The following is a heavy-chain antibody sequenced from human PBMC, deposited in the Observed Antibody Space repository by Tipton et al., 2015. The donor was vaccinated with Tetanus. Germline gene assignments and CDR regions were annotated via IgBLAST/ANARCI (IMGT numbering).Heavy chain of an antibody. CDR2: IYFEGST. CDR3: ARHLYGYWFDP. J-gene: IGHJ5*02. D-gene: IGHD3-10*01. V-gene: IGHV4-39*02. CDR1: GGSISDKKYY. Sequence: QLVQSGPEVKPSETLSLTCTVSGGSISDKKYYWGWIRQPPGRGLEWIASIYFEGSTYYSPSFKSRVSIAVDRSQSVFSLNLTSATAADTAVYYCARHLYGYWFDPWGQGALVTVSS.